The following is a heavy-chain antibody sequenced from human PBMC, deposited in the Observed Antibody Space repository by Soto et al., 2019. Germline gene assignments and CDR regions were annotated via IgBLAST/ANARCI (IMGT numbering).Heavy chain of an antibody. Sequence: SETLSLTCSVSGGSISSGYYYWSWIRQPPGKDLEWIGNIYYSGSTYYNPSLKSRVTISVDTSKNQFSLKLSSVTAADTAVYYCARASIAAAGTSICDYWGQGTLATVSS. CDR2: IYYSGST. D-gene: IGHD6-13*01. CDR3: ARASIAAAGTSICDY. J-gene: IGHJ4*02. CDR1: GGSISSGYYY. V-gene: IGHV4-30-4*01.